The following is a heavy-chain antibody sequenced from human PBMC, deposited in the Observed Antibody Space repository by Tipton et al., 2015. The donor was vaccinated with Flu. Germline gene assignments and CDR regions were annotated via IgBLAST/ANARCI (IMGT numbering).Heavy chain of an antibody. CDR2: ISYDGSNK. D-gene: IGHD4-17*01. Sequence: LRLSCAASGFTFSSYAMHWVRQAPGKGLEWVAVISYDGSNKYYADSVKGRFTISRDNSKNTLYLQMNSLRAEDTAVYYCARDRGLSTVTTYFDYWGQGTLVTVSS. CDR3: ARDRGLSTVTTYFDY. V-gene: IGHV3-30-3*01. CDR1: GFTFSSYA. J-gene: IGHJ4*02.